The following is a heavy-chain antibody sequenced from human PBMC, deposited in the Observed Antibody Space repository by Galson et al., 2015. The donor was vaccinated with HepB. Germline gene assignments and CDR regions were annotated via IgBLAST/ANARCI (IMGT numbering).Heavy chain of an antibody. D-gene: IGHD3-9*01. CDR2: IYPGDSDT. CDR1: GYSFTSYW. Sequence: QSGAEVKKPGESLKISCKGSGYSFTSYWIGWVRQMPGKGLEWMGIIYPGDSDTRYSPSFQGQVTISADKSISTAYLQWSSLKASDTAMYYCARDALSYDILTGYQASYYYYYGMDVWGQGTTVTVSS. J-gene: IGHJ6*02. V-gene: IGHV5-51*01. CDR3: ARDALSYDILTGYQASYYYYYGMDV.